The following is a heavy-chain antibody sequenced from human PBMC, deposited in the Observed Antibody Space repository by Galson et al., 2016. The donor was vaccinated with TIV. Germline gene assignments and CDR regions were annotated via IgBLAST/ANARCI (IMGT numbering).Heavy chain of an antibody. CDR1: GYISTSWY. D-gene: IGHD5-18*01. V-gene: IGHV1-46*01. J-gene: IGHJ4*02. Sequence: SVKVSCKASGYISTSWYMHWVRQAPGQGLEWVGIVSTSGGTTSYAQKFQGRVAMTSDTSTSTVYMELNSLKSEDTAVYYCARGPGYTYGYIFDYWGQGTPVTVAS. CDR2: VSTSGGTT. CDR3: ARGPGYTYGYIFDY.